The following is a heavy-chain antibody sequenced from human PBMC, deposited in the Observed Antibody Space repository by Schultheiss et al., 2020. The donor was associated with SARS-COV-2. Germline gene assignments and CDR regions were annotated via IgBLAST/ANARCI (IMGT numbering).Heavy chain of an antibody. CDR1: GFTFSSYA. CDR2: IYSGGST. V-gene: IGHV3-23*03. D-gene: IGHD2-21*02. CDR3: AKSGDIPAFDI. J-gene: IGHJ3*02. Sequence: GESLKISCAASGFTFSSYAMSWVRQAPGKGLEWVSVIYSGGSTYYADSVKGRFTISRDNSKNTLYLQMNSLRAEDTAVYYCAKSGDIPAFDIWGQGTMVTVSS.